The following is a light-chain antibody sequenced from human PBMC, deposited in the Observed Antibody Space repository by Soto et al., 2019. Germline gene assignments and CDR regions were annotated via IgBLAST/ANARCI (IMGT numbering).Light chain of an antibody. CDR1: QSIGNY. Sequence: LTQSPSSLSASVGDRVTITCRASQSIGNYLAWYQQKPGQAPRLLIYATSNRATGIPARFSGSGSGTDFTLTISSLEPEDFAVYYCQQRSSWPFTFGPGTKVDIK. J-gene: IGKJ3*01. V-gene: IGKV3-11*01. CDR2: ATS. CDR3: QQRSSWPFT.